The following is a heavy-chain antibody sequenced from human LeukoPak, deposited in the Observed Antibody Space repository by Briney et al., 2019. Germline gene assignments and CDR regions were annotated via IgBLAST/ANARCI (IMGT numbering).Heavy chain of an antibody. J-gene: IGHJ4*02. Sequence: ASVKVSCKASGYTFTGYYMHWVRQAPGQGLEWMGRINPNNGGTNYAQKFQGRVTMTRDTSISTAYMELSRLRSDDTAVYYCARVRSRGRYIDWLLGDYWGQGTLVTVSS. V-gene: IGHV1-2*06. CDR2: INPNNGGT. CDR3: ARVRSRGRYIDWLLGDY. D-gene: IGHD3-9*01. CDR1: GYTFTGYY.